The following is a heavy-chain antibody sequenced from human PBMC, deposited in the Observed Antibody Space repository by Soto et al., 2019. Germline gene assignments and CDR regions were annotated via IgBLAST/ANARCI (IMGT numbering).Heavy chain of an antibody. CDR1: GFTFSSYS. Sequence: PGGSLRLSCAASGFTFSSYSMNWVRQAPGKGLEWVSSISSSSSYIYYADSVKGRFTISRGNAKNSLYLQMNSLRAEDTAVYYCARDVEDGYNSDYYYYGMDVWGQGTTVTVSS. J-gene: IGHJ6*02. CDR3: ARDVEDGYNSDYYYYGMDV. V-gene: IGHV3-21*01. D-gene: IGHD5-12*01. CDR2: ISSSSSYI.